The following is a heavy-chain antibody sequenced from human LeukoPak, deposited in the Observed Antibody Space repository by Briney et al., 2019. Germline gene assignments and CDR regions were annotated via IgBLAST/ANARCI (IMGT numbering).Heavy chain of an antibody. CDR1: GGSISSYY. Sequence: SETLSLTCTVSGGSISSYYWSWIRQPPGKGLEWIGYIYYSGSTNYNPSLKSRVTISVDTSQNQFSLKLSSVTAADTAVYYCAREEDTLDAFDIWGQGTMVTVSS. V-gene: IGHV4-59*01. J-gene: IGHJ3*02. CDR3: AREEDTLDAFDI. CDR2: IYYSGST. D-gene: IGHD2-15*01.